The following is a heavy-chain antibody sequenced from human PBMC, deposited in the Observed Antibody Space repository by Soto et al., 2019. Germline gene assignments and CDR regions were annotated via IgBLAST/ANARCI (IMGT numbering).Heavy chain of an antibody. D-gene: IGHD1-7*01. CDR2: IKSRTYGEPT. V-gene: IGHV3-15*07. CDR3: TTVTGTVAD. Sequence: EVQLVESGGGLVKPGESLRLSCAASGFTFSNAWRNWVRQAPGEGLEWIGRIKSRTYGEPTDYVAPVKGRFSISRDDSKNTPYLQMNSLQIECTAVYYWTTVTGTVADWGQGPLVIASA. CDR1: GFTFSNAW. J-gene: IGHJ4*02.